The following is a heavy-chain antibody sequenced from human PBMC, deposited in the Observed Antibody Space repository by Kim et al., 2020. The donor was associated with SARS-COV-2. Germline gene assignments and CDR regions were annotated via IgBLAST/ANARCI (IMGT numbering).Heavy chain of an antibody. J-gene: IGHJ3*02. CDR3: ARECVERWLQLGDDAFDI. V-gene: IGHV1-3*01. Sequence: ASVKVSCKASGYTFTSYAMHWVRQAPGQRLEWMGWINAGNGNTKYSQKFQGRVTITRDTSASTAYMELSSLRSEDTAVYYCARECVERWLQLGDDAFDIWGPGTMVTVSS. CDR1: GYTFTSYA. D-gene: IGHD5-12*01. CDR2: INAGNGNT.